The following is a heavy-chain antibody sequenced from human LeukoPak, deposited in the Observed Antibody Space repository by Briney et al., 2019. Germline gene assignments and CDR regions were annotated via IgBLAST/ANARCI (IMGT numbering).Heavy chain of an antibody. Sequence: GGSLRLSCAASGFTVSSNYMSWVRQAPGKGLEWVSTISGSGAKVYEADYVRGRFTTSRDNAKNTLYLQTSSLRVEDTAVYYCAKWYGSGKGGMDVWGQGTTVTVSS. D-gene: IGHD3-10*01. V-gene: IGHV3-23*01. J-gene: IGHJ6*02. CDR1: GFTVSSNY. CDR2: ISGSGAKV. CDR3: AKWYGSGKGGMDV.